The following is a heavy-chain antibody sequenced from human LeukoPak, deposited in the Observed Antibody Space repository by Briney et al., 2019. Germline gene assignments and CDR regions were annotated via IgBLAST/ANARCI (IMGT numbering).Heavy chain of an antibody. J-gene: IGHJ4*02. V-gene: IGHV4-34*01. CDR2: INHSGST. CDR1: GGSFSGYY. Sequence: SETLSLTCAVYGGSFSGYYWSWIRQPPGKGLEWIGEINHSGSTNYNPSLKSRVTISVDTSKNQFSPKLSSVTAADTAVYYCARATGTTCLLGYWGQGTLVTVSS. CDR3: ARATGTTCLLGY. D-gene: IGHD1-7*01.